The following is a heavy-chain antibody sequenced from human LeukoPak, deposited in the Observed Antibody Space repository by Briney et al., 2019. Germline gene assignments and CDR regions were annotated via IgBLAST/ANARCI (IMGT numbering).Heavy chain of an antibody. CDR2: ISETGGST. J-gene: IGHJ4*02. Sequence: GGSLRLSCAASGFTFGNFALGWVRQAPGKGLEWVSSISETGGSTSYGDSVKGRFAISRDNSKNTLYLQMSSLRVEDTALYYCARELSATGRKYYFDYWGQGTLVAVSS. CDR3: ARELSATGRKYYFDY. CDR1: GFTFGNFA. D-gene: IGHD3-16*02. V-gene: IGHV3-23*01.